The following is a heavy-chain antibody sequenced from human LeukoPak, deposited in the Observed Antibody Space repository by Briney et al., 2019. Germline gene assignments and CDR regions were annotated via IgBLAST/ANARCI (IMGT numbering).Heavy chain of an antibody. Sequence: SETLSLTCAVSGGSISGTNWRSWGRQPREQRLGWTGKNSLRGSTNYNPSLRGRLTISLDNAKNQVSLDLTSVTAADTAVYYCSRESGPFSPFGFWGQGTLVSVHS. V-gene: IGHV4-4*02. CDR3: SRESGPFSPFGF. CDR2: NSLRGST. D-gene: IGHD1-26*01. J-gene: IGHJ4*02. CDR1: GGSISGTNW.